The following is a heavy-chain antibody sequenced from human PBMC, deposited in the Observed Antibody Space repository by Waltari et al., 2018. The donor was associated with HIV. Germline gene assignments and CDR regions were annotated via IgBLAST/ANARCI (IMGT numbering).Heavy chain of an antibody. Sequence: QLQLQESGPGLVKPSETLSLTCTVSGGSISSSSYYWGWIRQPPGKGLEWIGSIYYSGSTYYNPSLKSRVTISVDTSKNQFSLKLSSVTAADMAVYYCARQRAYSSSSKPHFDYWGQGTLVTVSS. J-gene: IGHJ4*02. CDR2: IYYSGST. CDR1: GGSISSSSYY. V-gene: IGHV4-39*01. CDR3: ARQRAYSSSSKPHFDY. D-gene: IGHD6-6*01.